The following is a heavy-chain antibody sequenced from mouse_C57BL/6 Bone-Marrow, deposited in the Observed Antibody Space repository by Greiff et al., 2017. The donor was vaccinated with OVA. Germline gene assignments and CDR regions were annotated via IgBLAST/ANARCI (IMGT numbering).Heavy chain of an antibody. Sequence: DVKLQESGPGLVKPSQSLSLTCSVTGYSITSGYYWNWIRQFPGNTLEWMGYISYDGSNNYNPSLKNRISITRDTAKNQFFLKLNSVTTEDTATYDCAKAYGNSPWFAYWGQGTLVTVSA. V-gene: IGHV3-6*01. CDR3: AKAYGNSPWFAY. J-gene: IGHJ3*01. CDR1: GYSITSGYY. D-gene: IGHD2-1*01. CDR2: ISYDGSN.